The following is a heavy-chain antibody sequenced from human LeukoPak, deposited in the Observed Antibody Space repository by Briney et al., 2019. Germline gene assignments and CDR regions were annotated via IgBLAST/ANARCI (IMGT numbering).Heavy chain of an antibody. V-gene: IGHV1-46*01. Sequence: GASVKVSCKASGYTFISYGISWVRQAPGQGLEWMGIINPSGGSTSYAQKFQGRVTMTRDTSTSTVYMELSSLRSEDTAVYYCATLEANWVIDYWGQGTLVTVSS. D-gene: IGHD7-27*01. CDR3: ATLEANWVIDY. CDR1: GYTFISYG. CDR2: INPSGGST. J-gene: IGHJ4*02.